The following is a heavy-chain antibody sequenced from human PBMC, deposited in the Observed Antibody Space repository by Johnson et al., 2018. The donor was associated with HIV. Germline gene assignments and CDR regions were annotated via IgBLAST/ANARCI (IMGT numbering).Heavy chain of an antibody. CDR1: GFTFSNAW. D-gene: IGHD1-26*01. J-gene: IGHJ3*02. CDR2: IKQDGSEK. CDR3: ARRSGTWDAFDI. V-gene: IGHV3-7*03. Sequence: VQLVESGGGLVKPGGSLRLSCAASGFTFSNAWMSWVRQAPGKGLEWVANIKQDGSEKYYVDSVKGRFTISRDNAKNSMYLQMNSLRAEDTALYYCARRSGTWDAFDIWGQGTMVTVSS.